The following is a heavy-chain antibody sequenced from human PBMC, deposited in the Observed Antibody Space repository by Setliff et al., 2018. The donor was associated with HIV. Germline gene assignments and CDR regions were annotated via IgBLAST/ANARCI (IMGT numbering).Heavy chain of an antibody. V-gene: IGHV1-46*01. CDR3: AKEYHTAATGTRVANYFDY. CDR1: GYTFTSCF. D-gene: IGHD6-13*01. Sequence: ASVKVSCKASGYTFTSCFPHWVRQAPGQGLEYMGIINPSDGSADYVEKFQDRVTITRDTSTSTVYMEMSSLRSEDTAIYYCAKEYHTAATGTRVANYFDYWGQGTLVTV. J-gene: IGHJ4*02. CDR2: INPSDGSA.